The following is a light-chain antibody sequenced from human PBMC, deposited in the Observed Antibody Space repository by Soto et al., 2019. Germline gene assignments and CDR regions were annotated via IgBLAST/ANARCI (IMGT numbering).Light chain of an antibody. CDR2: SND. V-gene: IGLV1-44*01. CDR3: AVWDDSLNGHV. CDR1: SSNIGSNS. J-gene: IGLJ1*01. Sequence: QSVLTQPPSASGTPGQRVTISCSGSSSNIGSNSVNWYQQLPGTAPKLLIYSNDRRPSGVPDRFSGSKSGTSASLAISGLQSEDEADYYCAVWDDSLNGHVFGTGTKLTVL.